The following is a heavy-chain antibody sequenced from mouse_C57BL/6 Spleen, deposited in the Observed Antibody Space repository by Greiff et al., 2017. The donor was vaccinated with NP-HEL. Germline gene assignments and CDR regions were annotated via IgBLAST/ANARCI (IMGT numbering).Heavy chain of an antibody. V-gene: IGHV2-6*03. CDR1: GFSLTSYG. Sequence: VKVVESGPGLVAPSQSLSITCTVSGFSLTSYGVHWVRQPPGKGLEWLVVIWSDGSTTYNSALKSRLSISKDNSKSQVFLKMNSLQTDDTAMYYCATDTNYMGAMDYWGQGTSVTVSS. J-gene: IGHJ4*01. D-gene: IGHD2-12*01. CDR2: IWSDGST. CDR3: ATDTNYMGAMDY.